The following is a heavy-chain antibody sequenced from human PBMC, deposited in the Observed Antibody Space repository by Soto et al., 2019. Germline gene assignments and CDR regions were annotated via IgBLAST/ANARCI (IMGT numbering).Heavy chain of an antibody. CDR1: GFSFSHYW. D-gene: IGHD3-10*01. V-gene: IGHV3-74*01. CDR3: ADSWLPTSY. CDR2: ISPDGRTT. Sequence: GESLRLSSAASGFSFSHYWRHWVRQAPGKGLVWVSRISPDGRTTTYADSVKGRFTISRDNAKSTLYLQMNSLTVEDGAVYYCADSWLPTSYWGPGTLVTVSS. J-gene: IGHJ4*02.